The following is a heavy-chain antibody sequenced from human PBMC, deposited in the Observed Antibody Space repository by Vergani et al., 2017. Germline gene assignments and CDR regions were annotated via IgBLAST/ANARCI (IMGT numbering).Heavy chain of an antibody. V-gene: IGHV1-2*02. J-gene: IGHJ6*02. D-gene: IGHD1-26*01. Sequence: QVQLVQSGAEVKKPGASVKVSCKASGYSFTGYYMHWVRQAPGQGLEWMGWINPNSGGTNYAQKFQGRVTMTRDTSISTAYMELSRLRSDGTAVYYCARAYPPTSGSYSHYYYGMDVWGQGTTVTVSS. CDR3: ARAYPPTSGSYSHYYYGMDV. CDR1: GYSFTGYY. CDR2: INPNSGGT.